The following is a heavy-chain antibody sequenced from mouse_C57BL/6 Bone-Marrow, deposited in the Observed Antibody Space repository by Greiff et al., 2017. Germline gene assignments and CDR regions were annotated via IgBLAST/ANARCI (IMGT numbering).Heavy chain of an antibody. V-gene: IGHV5-17*01. CDR1: GFTFSDYG. CDR3: ARNRGVWDFDV. CDR2: ISSGSSII. Sequence: EVQGVESGGGLVKPGGSLKLSCAASGFTFSDYGMHWVRQAPEKGLEWVAYISSGSSIIYYADTVKGRFTITRDNAKNTLFLQMTSLRSEDTAMYYCARNRGVWDFDVWGTGTTVTVSS. D-gene: IGHD2-14*01. J-gene: IGHJ1*03.